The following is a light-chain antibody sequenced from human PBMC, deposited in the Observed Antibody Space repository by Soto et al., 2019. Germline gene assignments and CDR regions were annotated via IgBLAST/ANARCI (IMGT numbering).Light chain of an antibody. Sequence: EIVMTQSPATLSVSPGERATLSCRASQSVSSNLAWYQQKPGQAPRLLIYGASTRATDIPARFSGSGSGTKFTLTISSLQSEDSAVYYCQQYNVWPPLTFGGGTKVEI. CDR3: QQYNVWPPLT. V-gene: IGKV3-15*01. CDR2: GAS. J-gene: IGKJ4*01. CDR1: QSVSSN.